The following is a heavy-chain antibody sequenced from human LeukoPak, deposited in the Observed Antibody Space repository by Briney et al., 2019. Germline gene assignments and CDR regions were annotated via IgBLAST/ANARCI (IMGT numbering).Heavy chain of an antibody. Sequence: GGSLRLSCAASGFTFSSYEMNWVRQAPGKGLEGVSYISSSGSTIYYADSVKGRFTISRDNAKNSLYLQMNSLRAEDTAVYYCARGNSYSSGWFGDFDYWGQGTLVTVSS. CDR3: ARGNSYSSGWFGDFDY. V-gene: IGHV3-48*03. CDR2: ISSSGSTI. D-gene: IGHD6-19*01. CDR1: GFTFSSYE. J-gene: IGHJ4*02.